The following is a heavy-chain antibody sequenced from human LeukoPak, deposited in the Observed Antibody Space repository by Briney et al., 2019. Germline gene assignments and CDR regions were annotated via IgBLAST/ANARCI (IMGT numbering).Heavy chain of an antibody. CDR1: GLTSIAYA. CDR3: ARGAGYNYPYYFDY. Sequence: GGSLRLSCVGSGLTSIAYALTWARQAPGKGLEWVSGISGGGVTTYYADSVKGRFTISRDNSKNTLYLQMNSLRAEDTAVYYCARGAGYNYPYYFDYWGQGTLVTVSS. CDR2: ISGGGVTT. D-gene: IGHD5-24*01. J-gene: IGHJ4*02. V-gene: IGHV3-23*01.